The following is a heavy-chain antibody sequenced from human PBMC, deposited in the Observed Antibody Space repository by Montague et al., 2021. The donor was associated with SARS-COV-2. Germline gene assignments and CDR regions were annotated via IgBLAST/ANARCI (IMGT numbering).Heavy chain of an antibody. V-gene: IGHV4-39*01. CDR3: ARLPYFYDSTHAFDI. CDR2: IFYSGST. D-gene: IGHD3-22*01. CDR1: GGSISSSSYY. J-gene: IGHJ3*02. Sequence: SETLSLTCTVSGGSISSSSYYWDWIRQPPGKGLEWIGNIFYSGSTYYNTSLKSRVTISVDTSKNQFSLRLSSVTAADTAVYHCARLPYFYDSTHAFDIWGQGTMVTVSS.